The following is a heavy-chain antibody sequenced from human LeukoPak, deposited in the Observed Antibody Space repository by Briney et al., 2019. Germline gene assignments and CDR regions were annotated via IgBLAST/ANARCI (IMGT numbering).Heavy chain of an antibody. CDR1: GFTFSDYY. V-gene: IGHV3-11*04. D-gene: IGHD4-17*01. J-gene: IGHJ5*02. CDR3: ARETHDYGDSRNWFDP. Sequence: AGSLRLSCAASGFTFSDYYMSWLRQAPGKGLEWVSYISSSGSTIYYADSVKGRFTISRDNAKNSLYLQMNSLRAEDTAVYYCARETHDYGDSRNWFDPWGQGTLVTVSS. CDR2: ISSSGSTI.